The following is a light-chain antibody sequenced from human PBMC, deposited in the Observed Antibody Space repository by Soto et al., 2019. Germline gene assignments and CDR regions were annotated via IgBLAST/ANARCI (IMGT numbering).Light chain of an antibody. CDR3: SSYAGSNNFCV. CDR1: SSDVGGYNY. CDR2: EVS. J-gene: IGLJ1*01. V-gene: IGLV2-8*01. Sequence: QSALTQPPSASGSPGQSVTVSCTGTSSDVGGYNYVSWYQQHPGKAPKLIIYEVSERPSGVPDRFSGSKSGDTASLTVSGLQAEGEADYYCSSYAGSNNFCVFGTGTKVTVL.